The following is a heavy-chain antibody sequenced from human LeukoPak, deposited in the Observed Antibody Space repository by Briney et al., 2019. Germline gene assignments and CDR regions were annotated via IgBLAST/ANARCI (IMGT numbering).Heavy chain of an antibody. V-gene: IGHV3-23*01. J-gene: IGHJ3*02. Sequence: VGALRLSCTASGFTFSAYAMMWVRQAPGKGPEWISAIRGGGGGAFYADSVKGRFTISRDNSKYTLFLQMNSLRAEDTAVYYCARDPNGDYVGAFDMWGPGTMVTVSS. CDR3: ARDPNGDYVGAFDM. CDR1: GFTFSAYA. D-gene: IGHD4-17*01. CDR2: IRGGGGGA.